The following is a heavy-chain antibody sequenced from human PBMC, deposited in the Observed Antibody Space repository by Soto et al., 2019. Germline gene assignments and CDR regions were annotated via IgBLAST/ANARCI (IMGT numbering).Heavy chain of an antibody. J-gene: IGHJ4*02. CDR2: TNPSGGST. Sequence: ASVKVSCKASGYTFTSYYMHWVRQAPGQGLEWMGITNPSGGSTSYAQKFQGRVTMTRDTSTSTVYMELSSLRSEDTAVYYCASSLMGAAPFVYWGQGTLVTVSS. CDR1: GYTFTSYY. CDR3: ASSLMGAAPFVY. V-gene: IGHV1-46*01. D-gene: IGHD3-10*01.